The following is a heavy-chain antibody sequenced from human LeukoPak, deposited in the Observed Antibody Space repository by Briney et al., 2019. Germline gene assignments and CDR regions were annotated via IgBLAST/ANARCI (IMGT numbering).Heavy chain of an antibody. J-gene: IGHJ3*02. CDR3: ARFSRITWGDWGDAFDI. V-gene: IGHV4-34*01. Sequence: PSETLSLTCSVYGGSFSDYFWSWIRQSPGKGLEWIGEIDDGGNTNYNPSLISRVIVSMEKSKKQFSLVMGSVTAADTAVYYCARFSRITWGDWGDAFDIWGQGTTVIVSS. CDR1: GGSFSDYF. CDR2: IDDGGNT. D-gene: IGHD2-21*02.